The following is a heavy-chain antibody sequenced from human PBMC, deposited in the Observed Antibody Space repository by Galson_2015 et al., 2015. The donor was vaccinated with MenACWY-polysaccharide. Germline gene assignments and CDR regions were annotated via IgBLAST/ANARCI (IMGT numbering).Heavy chain of an antibody. J-gene: IGHJ4*01. CDR3: AKISRLSSNFD. Sequence: SLRLSCAASGFAFSSHAMGWVRRAPEKGLEWVSSITGDGSTSFYADSVRGRFTLSKDNSQNTLFLQMNSLRAEDTALYYCAKISRLSSNFD. CDR2: ITGDGSTS. V-gene: IGHV3-23*01. D-gene: IGHD2/OR15-2a*01. CDR1: GFAFSSHA.